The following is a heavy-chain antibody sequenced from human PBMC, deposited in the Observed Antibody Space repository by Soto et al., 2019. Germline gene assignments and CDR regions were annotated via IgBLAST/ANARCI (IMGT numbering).Heavy chain of an antibody. CDR2: ISYDGSNK. Sequence: AGGSLRLSCAASGFTFSSYGMHWVRQAPGKGLEWVAVISYDGSNKYYADSVRGRFTISRDNSKNTLYLQMNSLRAEDTAVYYCAKDNCISTSCYRLYNWFEPWGQGTLVTVSS. D-gene: IGHD2-2*01. CDR3: AKDNCISTSCYRLYNWFEP. V-gene: IGHV3-30*18. J-gene: IGHJ5*02. CDR1: GFTFSSYG.